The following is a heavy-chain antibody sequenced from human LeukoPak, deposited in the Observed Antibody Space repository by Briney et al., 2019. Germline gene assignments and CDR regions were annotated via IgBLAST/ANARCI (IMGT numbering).Heavy chain of an antibody. V-gene: IGHV4-30-2*01. CDR1: GGSISSGGYS. CDR2: IYHSGST. Sequence: SETLSLTCTVSGGSISSGGYSWSWIRQPPGKGLEWIGYIYHSGSTYYNPSLKSRVTISVDRSKNQFSLKLSSVTAADTAVYYCARYSSSWYWFDPWGQGTLVTVSS. J-gene: IGHJ5*02. D-gene: IGHD6-13*01. CDR3: ARYSSSWYWFDP.